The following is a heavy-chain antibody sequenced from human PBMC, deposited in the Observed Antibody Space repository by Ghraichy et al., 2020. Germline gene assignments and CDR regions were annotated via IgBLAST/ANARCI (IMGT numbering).Heavy chain of an antibody. D-gene: IGHD1-26*01. Sequence: SQTLSLTCTVSGGSISSYYWSWIRQPPGKGLEWIGYIYYSGSTNYNPSLKSQVTISVDTSKNQFSLKLSSVTAADTAVYYCARLDSGSSNWFDPWGQGTLVTVSS. CDR1: GGSISSYY. J-gene: IGHJ5*02. V-gene: IGHV4-59*08. CDR2: IYYSGST. CDR3: ARLDSGSSNWFDP.